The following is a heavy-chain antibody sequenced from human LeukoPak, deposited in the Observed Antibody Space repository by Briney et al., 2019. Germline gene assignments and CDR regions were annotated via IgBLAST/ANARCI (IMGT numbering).Heavy chain of an antibody. Sequence: SETLSLTCTASGGSISSGGYYWSWIRQPPGKGLEWIGYIYHSGSTYYNPSLKSRVTISVDRSKNQFSLKLSSVTAADTAVYYCARWSPIAVAGYFDYWGQGTLVTVSS. D-gene: IGHD6-19*01. CDR3: ARWSPIAVAGYFDY. V-gene: IGHV4-30-2*01. CDR1: GGSISSGGYY. CDR2: IYHSGST. J-gene: IGHJ4*02.